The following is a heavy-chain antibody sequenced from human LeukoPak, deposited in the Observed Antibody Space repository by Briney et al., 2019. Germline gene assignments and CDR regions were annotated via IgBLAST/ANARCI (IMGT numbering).Heavy chain of an antibody. CDR3: AKDYYDSSGSFDY. J-gene: IGHJ4*02. CDR1: GFTFSSYA. Sequence: GGSLRFSCAASGFTFSSYAITWVRQAPGKGLEWVSAVSSNGAKTYYADSVKGRFTISRDYYKNMVFLQMDSLRAEDTAVYYCAKDYYDSSGSFDYWGQGTLVTVSS. V-gene: IGHV3-23*01. D-gene: IGHD3-22*01. CDR2: VSSNGAKT.